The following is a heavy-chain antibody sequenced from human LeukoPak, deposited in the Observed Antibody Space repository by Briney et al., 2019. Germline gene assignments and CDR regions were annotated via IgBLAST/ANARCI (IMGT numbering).Heavy chain of an antibody. J-gene: IGHJ6*03. V-gene: IGHV4-38-2*02. Sequence: SETLSLTCAVSGYSISSGYYWGWIRQPPGKGLEWIGSIYHSGSTYYNPSLKSRVTISVDTSKNQFSLKLSSVTAADTAVYYCARDDYGDYGKDYYYMDVWGKGTTVTVSS. CDR1: GYSISSGYY. D-gene: IGHD4-17*01. CDR3: ARDDYGDYGKDYYYMDV. CDR2: IYHSGST.